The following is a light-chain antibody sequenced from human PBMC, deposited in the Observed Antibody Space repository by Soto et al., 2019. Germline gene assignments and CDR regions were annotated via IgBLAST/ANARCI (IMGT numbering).Light chain of an antibody. CDR2: GAS. CDR3: QQHNGYSERM. Sequence: ERVMTQSPATLSVSPGERATLSCRASQSVSSNLAWYQQKPGQAPRLLIYGASTRATGIPARFSGSGSGTDFTLTISSLQSEDFATYYCQQHNGYSERMFGQGTKVEV. J-gene: IGKJ1*01. CDR1: QSVSSN. V-gene: IGKV3-15*01.